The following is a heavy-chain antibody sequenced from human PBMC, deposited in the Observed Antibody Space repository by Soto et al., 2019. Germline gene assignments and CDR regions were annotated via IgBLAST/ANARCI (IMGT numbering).Heavy chain of an antibody. CDR3: ARVRCSSTSCYFGEDYYNYGLDF. CDR2: ISAYNGNT. V-gene: IGHV1-18*04. J-gene: IGHJ6*02. CDR1: GYSFTSYG. D-gene: IGHD2-2*01. Sequence: ASVKVSCKASGYSFTSYGISWVRQAPGQGLEWMGWISAYNGNTNYEQKLQGRVTMTTDTSTSTAYMELRSLRSDDTAVYYCARVRCSSTSCYFGEDYYNYGLDFWGQGTTVTVS.